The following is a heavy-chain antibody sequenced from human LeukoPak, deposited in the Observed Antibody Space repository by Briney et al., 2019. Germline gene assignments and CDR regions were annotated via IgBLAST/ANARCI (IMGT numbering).Heavy chain of an antibody. D-gene: IGHD3-10*01. CDR1: GDSISNYY. V-gene: IGHV4-59*08. J-gene: IGHJ6*02. Sequence: SETLSLTCSVSGDSISNYYWSWHRQPLGKGLEWIGYMDYSGVSNYNPSLQSRVTISFGASNNQFSLKLISVTAADTAVYYCARRVGGFTMVRRVRKDYYYGMDVWGRGTTVNVSS. CDR2: MDYSGVS. CDR3: ARRVGGFTMVRRVRKDYYYGMDV.